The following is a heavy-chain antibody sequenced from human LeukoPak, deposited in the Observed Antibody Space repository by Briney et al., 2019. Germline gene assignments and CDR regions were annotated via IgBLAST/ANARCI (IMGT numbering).Heavy chain of an antibody. V-gene: IGHV4-30-4*08. Sequence: SETLSLTCSVSGDSITSRDYYWSWIRQPPGKGLEWIGYIYYSGSTSYNPSLKSRVTISVDTSKNQFSLRLSSVTAADTAVYYCARGFDGNNVFDIGGQGKMVTVSS. J-gene: IGHJ3*02. CDR1: GDSITSRDYY. CDR3: ARGFDGNNVFDI. CDR2: IYYSGST. D-gene: IGHD3-9*01.